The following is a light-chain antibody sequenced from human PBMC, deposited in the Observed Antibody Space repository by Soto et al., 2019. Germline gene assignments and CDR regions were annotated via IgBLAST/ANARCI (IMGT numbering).Light chain of an antibody. Sequence: DVVMTQSPLSLAVTLGQPASISCRSSQSLVHSNGNTYLHWFQQRPGQSPRRLIYDVSKRDSGVPDRFSGSGSGTDFTLKISRVEAEDVGVYYCMEGTYSKIFGQGTKGDIK. CDR3: MEGTYSKI. J-gene: IGKJ2*01. CDR2: DVS. CDR1: QSLVHSNGNTY. V-gene: IGKV2-30*02.